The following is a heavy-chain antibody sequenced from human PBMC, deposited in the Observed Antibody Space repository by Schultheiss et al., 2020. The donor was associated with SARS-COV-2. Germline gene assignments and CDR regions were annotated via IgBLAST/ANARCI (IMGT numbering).Heavy chain of an antibody. J-gene: IGHJ4*02. CDR3: ARDSTYCSGDCSFDY. D-gene: IGHD2-21*02. Sequence: SETLSLTCSVSGDSVSSGDFYCSWIRQPPGKGLEWIGYIYYSGDTSYNPSLKSRLTISGDTSKNQFSLKVNSVTAADTAVYYCARDSTYCSGDCSFDYWGQGTLVTVSS. V-gene: IGHV4-30-4*01. CDR1: GDSVSSGDFY. CDR2: IYYSGDT.